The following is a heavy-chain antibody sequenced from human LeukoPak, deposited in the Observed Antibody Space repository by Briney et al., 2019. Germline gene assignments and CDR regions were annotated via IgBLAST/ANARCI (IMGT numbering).Heavy chain of an antibody. D-gene: IGHD1-26*01. J-gene: IGHJ5*02. Sequence: SETLSLTCTVSGGSIGSYYWSWIRQPPGKGLEWIGYIYYSGSTNYNPSLKSRVTISVDTSKNQFSLKLSSVTAADTAVYYCASSRASGWFDPWGQGTLVTVSS. CDR1: GGSIGSYY. CDR2: IYYSGST. CDR3: ASSRASGWFDP. V-gene: IGHV4-59*01.